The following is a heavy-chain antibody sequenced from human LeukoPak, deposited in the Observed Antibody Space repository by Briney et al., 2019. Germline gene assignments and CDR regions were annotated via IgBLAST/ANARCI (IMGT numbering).Heavy chain of an antibody. CDR2: IYTSGST. D-gene: IGHD3-3*01. CDR3: ARGSMNWSGYMLWFDP. Sequence: SQTLSLTCTVSGGSISSGSYYWSWIRQPAGKGLEWIGRIYTSGSTNYNPSLKSRVTISVDTSKNQFSLKLSSVTAADTAVYYCARGSMNWSGYMLWFDPWGQGTLVTVSS. V-gene: IGHV4-61*02. J-gene: IGHJ5*02. CDR1: GGSISSGSYY.